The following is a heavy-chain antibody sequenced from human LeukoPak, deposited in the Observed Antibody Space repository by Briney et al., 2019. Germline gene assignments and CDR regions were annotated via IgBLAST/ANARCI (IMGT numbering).Heavy chain of an antibody. Sequence: PSETLSLTCTVSGGSISTYYWNWIRQPPGKGLEWIGYIYHSGSTNYNPSLQSRVTISVDTSKNQFSLKLTSVTAADTAVYYCARSYGGHSVCDAFDIWGQGTMVTVSS. D-gene: IGHD4-23*01. CDR2: IYHSGST. J-gene: IGHJ3*02. CDR1: GGSISTYY. V-gene: IGHV4-4*09. CDR3: ARSYGGHSVCDAFDI.